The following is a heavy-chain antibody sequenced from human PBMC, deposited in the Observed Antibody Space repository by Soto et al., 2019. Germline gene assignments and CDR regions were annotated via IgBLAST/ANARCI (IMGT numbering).Heavy chain of an antibody. CDR3: ARDGGCSSTSCYYSYYGMDV. J-gene: IGHJ6*02. D-gene: IGHD2-2*01. CDR1: GGTFSSYA. V-gene: IGHV1-69*06. CDR2: IIPIFGTA. Sequence: QVQLVQSGAEVKKPGSSVKVSCKASGGTFSSYAISWVRQAPGQGLEWMGGIIPIFGTANYAQKFQGRVTITADKSTSTAYRELSSLRSEDTAVYYCARDGGCSSTSCYYSYYGMDVWGQGTTVTVSS.